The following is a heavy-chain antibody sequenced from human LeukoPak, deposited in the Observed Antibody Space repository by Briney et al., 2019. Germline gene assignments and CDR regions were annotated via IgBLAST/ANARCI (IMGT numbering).Heavy chain of an antibody. CDR1: GFTFSSYE. CDR2: ISSSGSTT. V-gene: IGHV3-48*03. J-gene: IGHJ4*02. Sequence: GGSLRLSCAASGFTFSSYEMNWVRQAPGKGLEWVSYISSSGSTTYYADSVNGRFTISRDNAKNSLSLQMNSLRAEDTAVYYCASYSTTGGDIAYWGQGTLVTVSS. D-gene: IGHD3-16*01. CDR3: ASYSTTGGDIAY.